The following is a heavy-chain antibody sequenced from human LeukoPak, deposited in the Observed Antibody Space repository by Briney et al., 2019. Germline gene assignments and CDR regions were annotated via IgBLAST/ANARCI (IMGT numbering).Heavy chain of an antibody. V-gene: IGHV3-33*01. CDR2: IWYDGSDK. Sequence: RSLRLSCAASGFTFSSYGMHWVRQAPGKGLEWVALIWYDGSDKYYADSVKGRFTISRDNSKNTLHLQMNSLRAEDTAVYYCARGGGLDVWGQGATVTVSS. CDR1: GFTFSSYG. CDR3: ARGGGLDV. D-gene: IGHD3-16*01. J-gene: IGHJ6*02.